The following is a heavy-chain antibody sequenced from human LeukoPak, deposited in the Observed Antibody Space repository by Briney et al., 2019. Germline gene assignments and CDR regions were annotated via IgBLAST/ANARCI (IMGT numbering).Heavy chain of an antibody. Sequence: GGSLRLSCAASGFTFSSYAMSWVRQAPGKGLEWVSAISGSGGSTYYADSVKGRFTISRDNSKNTLYLQMNSLRAEDTAVYYCAKCNRYYYDSSGYSAADYWGQGTLVTVSS. CDR2: ISGSGGST. D-gene: IGHD3-22*01. V-gene: IGHV3-23*01. J-gene: IGHJ4*02. CDR1: GFTFSSYA. CDR3: AKCNRYYYDSSGYSAADY.